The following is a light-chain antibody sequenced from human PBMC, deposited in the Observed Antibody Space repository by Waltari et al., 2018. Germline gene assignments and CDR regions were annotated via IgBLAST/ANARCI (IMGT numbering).Light chain of an antibody. CDR1: QRVSRT. J-gene: IGKJ1*01. CDR3: QKYGTLPAT. V-gene: IGKV3-20*01. CDR2: DAS. Sequence: EIVLTQSPGTLSLSPGDRATLSCRASQRVSRTLAWYQQNPGQAPRLLIYDASSRAAGIPDRFSGSGSGTDFSLTISRLEPEDFAVYYCQKYGTLPATFGQGTKVEIK.